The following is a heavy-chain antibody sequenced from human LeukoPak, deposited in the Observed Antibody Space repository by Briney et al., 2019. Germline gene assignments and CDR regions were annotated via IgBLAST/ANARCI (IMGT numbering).Heavy chain of an antibody. CDR2: ISAYNGNT. CDR1: GYTFTSYG. Sequence: SVKVSYKASGYTFTSYGISWVRQAPGQGLESMGWISAYNGNTNYAQKLQGRVTMTTDTSTSTAYMELRSLRSDDTAVYYCARDPHAAADFDYWGQGTLVTVSS. D-gene: IGHD6-13*01. V-gene: IGHV1-18*01. J-gene: IGHJ4*02. CDR3: ARDPHAAADFDY.